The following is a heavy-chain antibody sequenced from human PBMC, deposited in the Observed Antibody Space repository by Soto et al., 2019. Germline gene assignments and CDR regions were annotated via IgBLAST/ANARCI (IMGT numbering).Heavy chain of an antibody. CDR1: GFSLSTSGMG. J-gene: IGHJ4*02. CDR2: IYWDDDK. D-gene: IGHD4-4*01. V-gene: IGHV2-5*02. CDR3: AYRHLQSPFDS. Sequence: QITLKESGPTLVKPTQTLTLTCTFSGFSLSTSGMGVGWIRQPPGKALEWLALIYWDDDKRFSPSLKSRLTXPKXTSKNQVVLTMTHMDPVDPATYYCAYRHLQSPFDSWGQGALVTVSS.